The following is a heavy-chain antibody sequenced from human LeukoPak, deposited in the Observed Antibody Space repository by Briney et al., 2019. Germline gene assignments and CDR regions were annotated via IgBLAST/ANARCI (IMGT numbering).Heavy chain of an antibody. D-gene: IGHD6-13*01. Sequence: SETLSLTCIVSGGSISGFYWSWIRQPPEKGLEWIGYIYYSGSTNYNPSLKSRVTISVDTSKNQFSLKLSSVTAADTAVYYCARQLESSSWYYYYYGMDVWGQGTTVTVSS. CDR2: IYYSGST. CDR1: GGSISGFY. V-gene: IGHV4-59*08. CDR3: ARQLESSSWYYYYYGMDV. J-gene: IGHJ6*02.